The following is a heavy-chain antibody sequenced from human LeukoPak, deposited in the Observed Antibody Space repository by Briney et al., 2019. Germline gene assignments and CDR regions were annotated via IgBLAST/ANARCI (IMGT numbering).Heavy chain of an antibody. CDR3: ARHHSSSARGYDAFDI. V-gene: IGHV4-59*01. Sequence: SETLSLTCTVSGGSISSYYWSWIQQPPGKGLEWIGYIYYSGSTNYNPSLKSRVTISVDTSKNQFSLKLSSVTAADTAVYYCARHHSSSARGYDAFDIWGQGTMVTVSS. J-gene: IGHJ3*02. D-gene: IGHD6-6*01. CDR1: GGSISSYY. CDR2: IYYSGST.